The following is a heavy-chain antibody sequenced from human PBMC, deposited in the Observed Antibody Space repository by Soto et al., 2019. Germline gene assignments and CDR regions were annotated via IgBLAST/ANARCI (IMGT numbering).Heavy chain of an antibody. CDR1: GYTFTGYY. Sequence: ASVKVSCKASGYTFTGYYMHWVRQAPGQGLEWMGWINPNSGGTNYAQKFQGRVTMTRDTSISTAYMELSRLRSDDTAVYYCARGAIPYYYDSSGYYSGSWFDSWGQGTRGTVSS. J-gene: IGHJ5*01. CDR2: INPNSGGT. CDR3: ARGAIPYYYDSSGYYSGSWFDS. V-gene: IGHV1-2*02. D-gene: IGHD3-22*01.